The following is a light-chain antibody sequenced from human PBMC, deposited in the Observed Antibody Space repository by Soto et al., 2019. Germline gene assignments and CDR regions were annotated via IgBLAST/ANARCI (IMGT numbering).Light chain of an antibody. CDR3: QQYNDWPS. CDR1: QSVGNN. Sequence: EVVMTQSPATLSVSPGERATLSCRASQSVGNNLAWYQQKPGQAPRLLIYAASTRATSVSARFSGSGSGTGFTLTINSLQSEDFAVYYCQQYNDWPSFGRGTTVDIK. CDR2: AAS. J-gene: IGKJ3*01. V-gene: IGKV3-15*01.